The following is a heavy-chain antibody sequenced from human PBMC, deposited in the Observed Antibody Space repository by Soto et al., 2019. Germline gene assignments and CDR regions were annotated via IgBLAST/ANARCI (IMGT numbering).Heavy chain of an antibody. Sequence: SQTLSLTCAISGDSVSSNTAAWNWIRSSPSRGLEWLGRTYYRSNWRHDYAVSVKSRITVNPDTSKNHFSLQLNSVTPDDTAVYYCARGVAGTRFDLWGQRTLVTVSS. D-gene: IGHD6-19*01. J-gene: IGHJ4*02. CDR1: GDSVSSNTAA. CDR2: TYYRSNWRH. CDR3: ARGVAGTRFDL. V-gene: IGHV6-1*01.